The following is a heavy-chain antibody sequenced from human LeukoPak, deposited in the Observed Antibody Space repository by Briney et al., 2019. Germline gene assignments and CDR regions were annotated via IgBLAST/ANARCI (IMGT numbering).Heavy chain of an antibody. CDR2: INTSGATT. J-gene: IGHJ4*02. CDR1: GFTFTSYG. CDR3: AKKGVVVITHNDY. D-gene: IGHD3-22*01. V-gene: IGHV3-23*01. Sequence: GGSLRLSCAASGFTFTSYGMSWVRQAPGKGLEWVSTINTSGATTYYADSVKGRFTISRDNSKNTLYLQMNSLRAEDTAVYYCAKKGVVVITHNDYWGQGTLVTVSS.